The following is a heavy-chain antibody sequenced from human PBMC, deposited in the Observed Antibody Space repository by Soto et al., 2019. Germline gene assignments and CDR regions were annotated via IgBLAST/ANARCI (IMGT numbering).Heavy chain of an antibody. Sequence: ASVKFSCTASGGSFSSYAISWVRQGPGQGLEWMGWINPNSGGTNYAQKFQGRVTMTRDTSISTAYMELSRLRSDDTAVYYCARDRVRYYYYYGMDVWGQGTTVTVSS. V-gene: IGHV1-2*02. CDR1: GGSFSSYA. D-gene: IGHD3-10*01. CDR3: ARDRVRYYYYYGMDV. J-gene: IGHJ6*02. CDR2: INPNSGGT.